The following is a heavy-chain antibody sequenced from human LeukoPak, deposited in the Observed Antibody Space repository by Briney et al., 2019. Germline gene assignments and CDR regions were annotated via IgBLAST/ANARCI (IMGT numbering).Heavy chain of an antibody. CDR2: IYYSGST. D-gene: IGHD3-10*01. J-gene: IGHJ4*02. CDR3: ASSPSYYGSGSYVDY. V-gene: IGHV4-34*01. Sequence: SETLSLTCAVYGGSFSGYYWSWIRQPPGKGLEWIGIIYYSGSTYYNPSLKSRVTISVDTSKNQFSLKLSSVTAADTAVYYCASSPSYYGSGSYVDYWGQGTLVTVSS. CDR1: GGSFSGYY.